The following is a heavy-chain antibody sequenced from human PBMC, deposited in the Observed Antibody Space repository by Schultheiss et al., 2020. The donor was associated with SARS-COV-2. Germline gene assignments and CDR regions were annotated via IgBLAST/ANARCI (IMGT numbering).Heavy chain of an antibody. CDR1: GFTFSSYA. J-gene: IGHJ4*02. CDR3: ARTFSGYGGNYFDY. D-gene: IGHD5-12*01. V-gene: IGHV4-34*01. CDR2: INHSGST. Sequence: ESLKISCAASGFTFSSYAMSWVRQPPGKGLEWIGEINHSGSTYYNPSLKSRVTISVDTSKNQFSLKLSSVTAADTAVYYCARTFSGYGGNYFDYWGQGTLVTVSS.